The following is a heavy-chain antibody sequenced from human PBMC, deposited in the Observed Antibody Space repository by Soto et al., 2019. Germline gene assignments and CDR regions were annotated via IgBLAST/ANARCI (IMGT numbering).Heavy chain of an antibody. Sequence: SETLSLTCDVSDYSMTSGYFWGWIRQPPGKWLQWIGSIHHSGKTYYNPSLKSRVSISVDTSKNQFSLKVNTVTAADTAVYYCAREQPFMGDKLWWFDSWGHGNLVTVSS. J-gene: IGHJ5*01. CDR1: DYSMTSGYF. V-gene: IGHV4-38-2*02. CDR2: IHHSGKT. D-gene: IGHD3-16*01. CDR3: AREQPFMGDKLWWFDS.